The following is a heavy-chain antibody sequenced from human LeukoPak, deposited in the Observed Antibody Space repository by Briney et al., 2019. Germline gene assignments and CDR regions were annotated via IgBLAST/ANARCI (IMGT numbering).Heavy chain of an antibody. CDR2: MNPNSGNT. J-gene: IGHJ6*03. CDR1: GYTFTSYD. Sequence: GASVKVSCKASGYTFTSYDINWVRQATGQGLEWMGWMNPNSGNTGYAQKFQGRVTMTRNTSISTAYMELSSLRSEDTAVYYCARGGVPAPDYYYYYMDVWGKGTTVTVSS. D-gene: IGHD2-2*01. CDR3: ARGGVPAPDYYYYYMDV. V-gene: IGHV1-8*01.